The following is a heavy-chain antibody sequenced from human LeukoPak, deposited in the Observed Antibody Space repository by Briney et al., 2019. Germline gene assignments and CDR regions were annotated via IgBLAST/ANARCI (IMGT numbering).Heavy chain of an antibody. D-gene: IGHD3-22*01. Sequence: ASVKVSCKASGYTFTSYYMHWVRQAPGQGLEWMGWINPNSGGTNYAQKFQGRVTMTRDTSINTAYMELSRLTSDDTAVFYCARGYYDSSDFEYFHHWGQGTLVTVSS. CDR2: INPNSGGT. CDR1: GYTFTSYY. V-gene: IGHV1-2*02. CDR3: ARGYYDSSDFEYFHH. J-gene: IGHJ1*01.